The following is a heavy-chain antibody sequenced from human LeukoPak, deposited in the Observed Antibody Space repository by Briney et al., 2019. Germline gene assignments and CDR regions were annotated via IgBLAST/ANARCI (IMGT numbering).Heavy chain of an antibody. CDR2: INPNSGGT. V-gene: IGHV1-2*06. CDR3: ARDPRIAVAGKYFDY. Sequence: GASVKVSCKASGYTLTDYYMHWVRQAPGQGLEWMGRINPNSGGTNYAQKFQGRVTMTRDTSISTAYMELSRLRSDDTAVYYCARDPRIAVAGKYFDYWGQGTLVTVSS. CDR1: GYTLTDYY. D-gene: IGHD6-19*01. J-gene: IGHJ4*02.